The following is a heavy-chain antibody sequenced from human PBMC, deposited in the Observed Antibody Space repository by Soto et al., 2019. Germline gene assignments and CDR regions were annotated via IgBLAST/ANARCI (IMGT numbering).Heavy chain of an antibody. D-gene: IGHD3-10*01. CDR3: ARGPGYYGSGTYYFDY. CDR2: IYYSGST. CDR1: GGSISSGDYY. J-gene: IGHJ4*02. Sequence: TLSLTCTVSGGSISSGDYYWSWIRQPPGKGLEWIGYIYYSGSTYYNPSLKSRVTISVDTSKNQFSLKLSSVTAADTAVYYCARGPGYYGSGTYYFDYWGQGTLVTVSS. V-gene: IGHV4-30-4*01.